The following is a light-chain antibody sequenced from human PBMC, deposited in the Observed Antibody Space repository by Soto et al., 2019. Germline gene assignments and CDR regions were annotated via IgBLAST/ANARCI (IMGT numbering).Light chain of an antibody. CDR2: EVS. CDR3: SAYTSRSTLG. CDR1: SRDIGAYNL. Sequence: QSALTQPASVSGSPGQSITISCSGTSRDIGAYNLVSWYQQPPGKAPKLLIYEVSNRPSGISYRFSGSKSGTTASLTISSLLPEDEADYYCSAYTSRSTLGFGGGTKVTVL. V-gene: IGLV2-14*01. J-gene: IGLJ2*01.